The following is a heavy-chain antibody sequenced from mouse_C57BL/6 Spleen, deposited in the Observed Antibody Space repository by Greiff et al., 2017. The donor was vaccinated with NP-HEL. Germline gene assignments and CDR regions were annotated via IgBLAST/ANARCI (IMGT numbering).Heavy chain of an antibody. CDR1: GFTFSDYG. CDR3: ARRGSRYWYFDV. D-gene: IGHD1-1*01. Sequence: DVKLVESGGGLVQPGGSLKLSCAASGFTFSDYGMAWVRQAPRKGPEWVAFISNLAYSIYYADTVTGRVTISIENAKNTLYLEMSSLRSEDTAMYYCARRGSRYWYFDVWGTGTTVTVSS. J-gene: IGHJ1*03. V-gene: IGHV5-15*04. CDR2: ISNLAYSI.